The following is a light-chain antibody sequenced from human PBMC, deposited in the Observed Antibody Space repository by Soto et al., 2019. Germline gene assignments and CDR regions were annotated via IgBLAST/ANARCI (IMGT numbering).Light chain of an antibody. CDR3: SSHNTIGTLQV. CDR1: SSNIGSNT. CDR2: SDN. Sequence: QSVLTQPPSASGTPGQRVTISCSGSSSNIGSNTVNWYQQLPGTAPKLLIYSDNQRPSGVPDRFSGSKSATSASLAISGLQSDDEADYYCSSHNTIGTLQVFGPGTKVTVL. V-gene: IGLV1-44*01. J-gene: IGLJ1*01.